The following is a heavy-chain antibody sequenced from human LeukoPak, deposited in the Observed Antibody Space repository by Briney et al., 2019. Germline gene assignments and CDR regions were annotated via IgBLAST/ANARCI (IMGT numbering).Heavy chain of an antibody. V-gene: IGHV3-53*01. CDR3: ARGLQDSSDWYDAFDI. CDR2: IYSPGNT. J-gene: IGHJ3*02. D-gene: IGHD6-19*01. Sequence: GGSLRLSCAASGFIVSSNYMSSVRQAPGKGLEWVSVIYSPGNTYYVDSVKGRFTLSRDNSKNTLYLQMNSLRAEDTAVYYCARGLQDSSDWYDAFDIWGQGTMVTVSS. CDR1: GFIVSSNY.